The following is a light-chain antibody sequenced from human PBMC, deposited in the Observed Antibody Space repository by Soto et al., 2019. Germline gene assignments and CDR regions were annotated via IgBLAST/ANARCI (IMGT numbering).Light chain of an antibody. Sequence: QSVLTQPPSVSGAPGQRVTISCTGSSSNIGAGYDVHWYQQRPGTAPKLLIYGNSNRPSGVPDRFSGSKSGTSASLAITGLQAEDEADYYCQSYDSSLSGSVVFGGGTKRPVL. CDR2: GNS. CDR3: QSYDSSLSGSVV. J-gene: IGLJ2*01. CDR1: SSNIGAGYD. V-gene: IGLV1-40*01.